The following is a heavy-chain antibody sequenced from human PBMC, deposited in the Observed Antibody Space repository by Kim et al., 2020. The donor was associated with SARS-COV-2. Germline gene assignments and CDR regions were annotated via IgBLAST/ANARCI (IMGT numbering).Heavy chain of an antibody. CDR2: IWYDGSNK. V-gene: IGHV3-33*01. CDR3: AREWSDYGDYGYFDY. Sequence: GGSLRLSCAASGFTFSSYGMHWVRQAPGKGLEWVAVIWYDGSNKYYADSVKGRFTISRDNSKNTLYLQMNSLRAEDTAVYYCAREWSDYGDYGYFDYWGQGTLVTVSS. CDR1: GFTFSSYG. D-gene: IGHD4-17*01. J-gene: IGHJ4*02.